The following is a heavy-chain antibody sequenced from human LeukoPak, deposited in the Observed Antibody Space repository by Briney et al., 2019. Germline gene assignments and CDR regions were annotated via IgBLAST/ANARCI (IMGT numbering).Heavy chain of an antibody. J-gene: IGHJ3*02. CDR3: ARLSRHYDFWSGYPNDAFDI. CDR1: GGSISSSSYY. D-gene: IGHD3-3*01. Sequence: SETLSLTCTASGGSISSSSYYWGWIRQPPGKGLEWIGSIYYSGSTYYNPSLKSRVTISVDTSKNQFSLKLSSVTAADTAVYYCARLSRHYDFWSGYPNDAFDIWGQGTMVTVSS. CDR2: IYYSGST. V-gene: IGHV4-39*01.